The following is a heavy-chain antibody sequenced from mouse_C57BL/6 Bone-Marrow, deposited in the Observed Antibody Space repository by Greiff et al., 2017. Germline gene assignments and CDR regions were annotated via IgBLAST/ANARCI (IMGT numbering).Heavy chain of an antibody. CDR2: IRHKANGYTT. CDR3: ERSLWYPYYAMDY. Sequence: EVKLVESGGGLVQPGGSLSLSCAASGFTFTDYYMSWVRQPPGKALEWLGFIRHKANGYTTEYSASVKGRFTISRDNSQSILYLQMNALRAEDSATYYCERSLWYPYYAMDYWGQGTSVTVSS. J-gene: IGHJ4*01. V-gene: IGHV7-3*01. D-gene: IGHD2-1*01. CDR1: GFTFTDYY.